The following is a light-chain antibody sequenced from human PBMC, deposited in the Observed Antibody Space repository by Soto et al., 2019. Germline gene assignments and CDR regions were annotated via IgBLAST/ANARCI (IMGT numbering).Light chain of an antibody. Sequence: QSVLTQPPSVSGARGQRVTISCTGSSSNIGAGYDVHWYQQLPGTAPKRLIYGNSNRPSGVPDRFSGSKSGTSASLAITGLQAEDEADYYCPSYDSSLSGYVFGTGTKLTVL. CDR2: GNS. V-gene: IGLV1-40*01. J-gene: IGLJ1*01. CDR1: SSNIGAGYD. CDR3: PSYDSSLSGYV.